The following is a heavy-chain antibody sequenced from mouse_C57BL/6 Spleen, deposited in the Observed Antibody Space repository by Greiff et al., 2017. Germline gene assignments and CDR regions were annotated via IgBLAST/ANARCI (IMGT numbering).Heavy chain of an antibody. V-gene: IGHV1-66*01. CDR3: ARSDYYGDGYFDV. CDR2: IYPGSGNT. J-gene: IGHJ1*03. D-gene: IGHD1-1*01. Sequence: VQLQESGPELVKPAASVKISCKASGYSFTSYYLHWVKQRPGQGLEWIGWIYPGSGNTKYNEKFKGQATLTADTSSSTAYMQLSSLTSEDSAVYYCARSDYYGDGYFDVWGTGTTVTVSS. CDR1: GYSFTSYY.